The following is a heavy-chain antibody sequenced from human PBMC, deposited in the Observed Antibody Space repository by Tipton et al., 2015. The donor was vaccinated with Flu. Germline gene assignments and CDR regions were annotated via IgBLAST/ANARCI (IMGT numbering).Heavy chain of an antibody. CDR2: MYHNGGT. CDR3: ARDRSGSGSYYSAFDI. Sequence: TLSLTCTVSGGSISSHYWSWIRQPPGKGLEWIGTMYHNGGTYFNPSLQSRVSMAVDTSKNQFSLKLSSVTAADTAVYYCARDRSGSGSYYSAFDIWGQGTTVTVSS. V-gene: IGHV4-59*11. CDR1: GGSISSHY. J-gene: IGHJ3*02. D-gene: IGHD3-10*01.